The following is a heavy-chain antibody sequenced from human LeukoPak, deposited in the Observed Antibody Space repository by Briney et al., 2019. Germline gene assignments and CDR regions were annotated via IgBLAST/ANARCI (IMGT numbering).Heavy chain of an antibody. CDR2: IKFDGSLA. V-gene: IGHV3-74*01. CDR1: GFTFSTYW. CDR3: VTGHYDSRIYFDL. Sequence: GGSLRVSRGASGFTFSTYWLHWVRQAPGKGLVWVSQIKFDGSLASYADSVKGRFTIPRDNAKNTLYLQLNSLGTEDTAVYYCVTGHYDSRIYFDLWGRGTLVTVSS. D-gene: IGHD3-16*01. J-gene: IGHJ2*01.